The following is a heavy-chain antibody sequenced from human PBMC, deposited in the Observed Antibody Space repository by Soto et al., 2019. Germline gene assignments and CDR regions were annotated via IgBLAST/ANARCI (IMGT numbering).Heavy chain of an antibody. J-gene: IGHJ5*02. V-gene: IGHV5-51*01. CDR3: ARHNRYSSTWFEGWFDP. Sequence: GESLKISCKGSGYSFIDYWVGWVRQIPGRGLEWMGIIHPGDSDTRYSPFFQGQVTISADKSISTAYLQWSSLKASDTAMYYCARHNRYSSTWFEGWFDPWGQGTLVTVSS. CDR2: IHPGDSDT. D-gene: IGHD6-13*01. CDR1: GYSFIDYW.